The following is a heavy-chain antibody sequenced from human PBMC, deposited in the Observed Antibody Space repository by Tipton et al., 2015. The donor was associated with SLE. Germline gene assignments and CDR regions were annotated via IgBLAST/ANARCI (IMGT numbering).Heavy chain of an antibody. Sequence: SLRLSCGASGFTFSRFSMSWFRQAPGKGLEWVSAISGSGGSQNYAESGTCRFTISRDNSKNTLYLQLNSLGAEDTAVYYCAKNSQPYYYYGMDVWGQGTMVTVSS. V-gene: IGHV3-23*01. CDR2: ISGSGGSQ. CDR1: GFTFSRFS. J-gene: IGHJ6*02. CDR3: AKNSQPYYYYGMDV. D-gene: IGHD2/OR15-2a*01.